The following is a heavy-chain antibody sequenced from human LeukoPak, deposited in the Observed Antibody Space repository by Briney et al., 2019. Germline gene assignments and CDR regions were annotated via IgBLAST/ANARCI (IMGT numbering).Heavy chain of an antibody. CDR2: IIPIFGTA. V-gene: IGHV1-69*05. CDR3: ARDALDAFDI. J-gene: IGHJ3*02. CDR1: GGTFSGYA. Sequence: SVNVSCKSSGGTFSGYANSWVRQPPGQGLEWLGGIIPIFGTAKYAQKLQGRVTITTDESTSTAYMELSSLRSEDTAVYYCARDALDAFDIWGQGTMVTVSS.